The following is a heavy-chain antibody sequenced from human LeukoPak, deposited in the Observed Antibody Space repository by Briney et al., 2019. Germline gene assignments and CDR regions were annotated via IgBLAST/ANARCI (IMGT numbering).Heavy chain of an antibody. CDR1: GGSIGSGSYY. V-gene: IGHV4-61*02. J-gene: IGHJ4*02. D-gene: IGHD3-22*01. CDR3: ARSTYWYDSSGYYTWYFDY. Sequence: SETLSLTXTISGGSIGSGSYYWSWIGQPAGKGLEWIGRIYTSGSTNYNPSLKSRVTISVDTSKNQFSLKLSSVTAADTAVYYCARSTYWYDSSGYYTWYFDYWGQGTLVTVSS. CDR2: IYTSGST.